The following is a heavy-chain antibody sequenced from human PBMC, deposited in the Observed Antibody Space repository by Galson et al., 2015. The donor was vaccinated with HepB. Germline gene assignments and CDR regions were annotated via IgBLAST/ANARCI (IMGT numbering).Heavy chain of an antibody. CDR3: ARLPVVPAAAYYYYYYGMDV. J-gene: IGHJ6*02. Sequence: QSGAEVKKPGESLRISCKGSGYSFTSYWISWVRQMPGKGLEWMGRIDPSDSYTNYSPSFQGHVTISADKSISTAYLQWSSLKASDTAMYYCARLPVVPAAAYYYYYYGMDVWGQGTTVTVSS. CDR1: GYSFTSYW. D-gene: IGHD2-2*01. CDR2: IDPSDSYT. V-gene: IGHV5-10-1*01.